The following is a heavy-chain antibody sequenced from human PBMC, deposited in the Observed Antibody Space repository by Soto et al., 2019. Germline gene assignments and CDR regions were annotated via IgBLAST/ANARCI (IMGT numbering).Heavy chain of an antibody. Sequence: GGSLRLSCAASGFTFSSSGMNWVRQAPGKGLEWVSGISSSGGTTHYADFVKGRFTISRDNSKNTLYLQMNSLRAEDTAVYYCAKLTVDTSTSAGYWGQGTLVTVSS. CDR3: AKLTVDTSTSAGY. D-gene: IGHD5-18*01. J-gene: IGHJ4*02. CDR2: ISSSGGTT. V-gene: IGHV3-23*01. CDR1: GFTFSSSG.